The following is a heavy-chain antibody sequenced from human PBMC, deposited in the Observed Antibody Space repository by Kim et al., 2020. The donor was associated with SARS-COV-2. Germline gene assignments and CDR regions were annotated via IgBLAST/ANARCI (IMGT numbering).Heavy chain of an antibody. Sequence: SETLSLTCTVSGGSISSGGYYWSWIRQHPGKGLEWIGYIYYSGSTYYNPSLKSRVTISVDTSKNQFSLKLSSVTAADTAVYYCAREGRESGFDYWGQGTLVTVSS. CDR3: AREGRESGFDY. CDR1: GGSISSGGYY. V-gene: IGHV4-31*03. CDR2: IYYSGST. D-gene: IGHD3-10*01. J-gene: IGHJ4*02.